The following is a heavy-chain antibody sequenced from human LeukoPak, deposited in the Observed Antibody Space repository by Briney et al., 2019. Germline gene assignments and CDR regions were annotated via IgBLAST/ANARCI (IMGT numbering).Heavy chain of an antibody. CDR1: GFTFTSCC. V-gene: IGHV3-30*18. CDR3: LKDLSCISSCFEH. J-gene: IGHJ4*01. Sequence: PARSLKHSCAASGFTFTSCCMHWVRQAPGKGLEWVAVISHPGSDIYYSDSVKGRFTISRDNSNNILYLLMNSLRPEDTAVYYCLKDLSCISSCFEHWGQGSLVTVSS. D-gene: IGHD3-3*02. CDR2: ISHPGSDI.